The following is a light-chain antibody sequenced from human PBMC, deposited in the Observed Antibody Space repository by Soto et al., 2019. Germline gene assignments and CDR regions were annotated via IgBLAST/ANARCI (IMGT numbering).Light chain of an antibody. Sequence: DIQMTQSPSVLSASVGDKVTITCRASQDIRNSLAWYQQRPGKAPELLISQASDLQGGVPSRFSGSGSGTEFTLTIGSLKPDDFATSYCHQYYSYSTFGQGTKLE. CDR1: QDIRNS. V-gene: IGKV1-5*03. CDR3: HQYYSYST. CDR2: QAS. J-gene: IGKJ2*01.